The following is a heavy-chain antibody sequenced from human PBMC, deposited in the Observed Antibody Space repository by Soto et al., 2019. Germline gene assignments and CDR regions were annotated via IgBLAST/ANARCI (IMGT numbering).Heavy chain of an antibody. CDR2: IYNSGGT. CDR3: ARVVVAAKGGWFDP. Sequence: QLQLQESGSGLLKPPQTLSLPCAVPGGPISMGDYAWRWIRQPAGKGLEWIGYIYNSGGTYYTPSLKSRVTISVDRSKHQFSLKLSSVTAADTAVYYCARVVVAAKGGWFDPWGQGTLVTVSS. V-gene: IGHV4-30-2*01. J-gene: IGHJ5*02. D-gene: IGHD2-15*01. CDR1: GGPISMGDYA.